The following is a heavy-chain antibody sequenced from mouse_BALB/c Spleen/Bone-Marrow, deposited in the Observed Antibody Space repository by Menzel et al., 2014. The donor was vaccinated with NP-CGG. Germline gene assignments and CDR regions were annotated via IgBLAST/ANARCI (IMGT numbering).Heavy chain of an antibody. V-gene: IGHV1-9*01. J-gene: IGHJ3*01. D-gene: IGHD2-4*01. CDR3: ARLITTGGFAF. CDR1: GYTFSTYW. CDR2: ILPGSGTT. Sequence: QVQLKQSGAELMKPGASVKISCKATGYTFSTYWIEWVKQRPGHGLEWIGEILPGSGTTNYNEKFKGKATFTADTSSNTAYMQLSSRTSEDSAVYYCARLITTGGFAFWCQGTLVTVSA.